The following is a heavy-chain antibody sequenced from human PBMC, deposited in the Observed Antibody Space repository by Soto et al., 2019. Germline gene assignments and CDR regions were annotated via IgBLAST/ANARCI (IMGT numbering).Heavy chain of an antibody. CDR2: ISRSSTYI. CDR3: AGGVFPIPSTSWFAP. V-gene: IGHV3-21*01. J-gene: IGHJ5*02. Sequence: EVQLVESGGGLVNPGGSLRLSCVVSGFPFSTSNMNWVRQAPGKGLEWVSFISRSSTYIYYADSVKGRFTISRDDAENSLFLQMNSLRAEDTAVYYCAGGVFPIPSTSWFAPGGQGPLVTFSP. D-gene: IGHD2-21*01. CDR1: GFPFSTSN.